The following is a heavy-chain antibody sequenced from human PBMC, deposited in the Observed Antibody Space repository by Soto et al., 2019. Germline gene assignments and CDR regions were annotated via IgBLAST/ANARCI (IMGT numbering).Heavy chain of an antibody. J-gene: IGHJ1*01. V-gene: IGHV1-8*01. D-gene: IGHD3-22*01. CDR2: MNPNSGNT. Sequence: QVQLVQSGAEVKKPGASVKVSCKASGYTFTSYDISWVRQATGQGLEWMGWMNPNSGNTGYAQKFQGRVTMTRNTSITTADMELSSLRSEDTAVYYCARGLRDSSGKEYFQHWGQGTLVTVSS. CDR3: ARGLRDSSGKEYFQH. CDR1: GYTFTSYD.